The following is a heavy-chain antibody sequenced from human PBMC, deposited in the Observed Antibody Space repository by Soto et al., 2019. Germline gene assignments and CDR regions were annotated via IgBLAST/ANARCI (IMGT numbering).Heavy chain of an antibody. V-gene: IGHV4-30-2*05. CDR2: IYYSGST. J-gene: IGHJ4*02. CDR1: GGSISSGGYS. Sequence: SETLSLTCAVSGGSISSGGYSWSWIRQPPGKGLEWIGYIYYSGSTYYNPSLKSRVTISVDTSKNQFSLKLSSVTAADTAVYYCASQGVVLPFAHYWGQGTLVTVSS. CDR3: ASQGVVLPFAHY. D-gene: IGHD3-3*01.